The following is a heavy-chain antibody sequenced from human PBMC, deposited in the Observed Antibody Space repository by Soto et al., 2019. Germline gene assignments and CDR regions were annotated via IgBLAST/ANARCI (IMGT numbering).Heavy chain of an antibody. CDR3: ARSPPPYSSSWYEGYNWFDP. D-gene: IGHD6-13*01. CDR1: GYTFTIYA. J-gene: IGHJ5*02. V-gene: IGHV1-3*01. Sequence: ASVKVSCKASGYTFTIYAMHWVRQAPGQRLEWMGWINAGNGKTKYSQKFQGRVTITRDTSASKAYMGLSSLRSEDTAVYYCARSPPPYSSSWYEGYNWFDPWGQGTLVTVSS. CDR2: INAGNGKT.